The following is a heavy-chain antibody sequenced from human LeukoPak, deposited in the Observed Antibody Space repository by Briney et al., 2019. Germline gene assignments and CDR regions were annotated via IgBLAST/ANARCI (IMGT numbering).Heavy chain of an antibody. Sequence: SETLSLTCAVYGGSFSGYYWSWIRQPPGKGLEWIGEINHSGSTNYNPSLKSRVTISVDTSKNQFSLKLGSVTAADTAVYYCARRPRLSSVMGYWGQGTLVTVSS. CDR3: ARRPRLSSVMGY. J-gene: IGHJ4*02. D-gene: IGHD6-19*01. CDR2: INHSGST. CDR1: GGSFSGYY. V-gene: IGHV4-34*01.